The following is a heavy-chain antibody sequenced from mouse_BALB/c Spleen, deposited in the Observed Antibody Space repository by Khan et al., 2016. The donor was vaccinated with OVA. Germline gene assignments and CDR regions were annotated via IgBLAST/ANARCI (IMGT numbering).Heavy chain of an antibody. CDR1: GYTFTSYS. CDR2: INPSNGYT. D-gene: IGHD1-1*01. J-gene: IGHJ4*01. Sequence: QVQLKQSGAELARPGASVKMSCKASGYTFTSYSMHWIKQRPGQGLEWIGNINPSNGYTNHNQKFRDKATLTADTSSSTAYMQLSSLTSEDSAVYDCARDLHDRGSRGALDYWGQGTSVTVSS. V-gene: IGHV1-4*01. CDR3: ARDLHDRGSRGALDY.